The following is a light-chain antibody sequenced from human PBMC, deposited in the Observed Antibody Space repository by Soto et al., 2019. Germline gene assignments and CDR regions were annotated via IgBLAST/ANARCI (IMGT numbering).Light chain of an antibody. V-gene: IGKV1-8*01. CDR1: QGISSY. Sequence: AIRMTQSPSSFSASTGDRVTITCRASQGISSYLAWYQQKPGKAPKLLIYAASTLQSGVPSRFSGSGSGTDFTLTISCLQSDDFATYFCQQYHNYPRTFGQGTKVDIK. CDR3: QQYHNYPRT. CDR2: AAS. J-gene: IGKJ1*01.